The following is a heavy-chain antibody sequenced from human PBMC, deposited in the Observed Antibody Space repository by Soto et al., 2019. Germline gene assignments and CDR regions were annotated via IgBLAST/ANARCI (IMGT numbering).Heavy chain of an antibody. J-gene: IGHJ4*02. Sequence: ASVKVSCKALGYPFVNFAFNWVRQAPGQGPEWMGIINPCGGHTNYAQKFQGRVTMTRDTSTSTVYMELSSLRSEDTAVYYCARGGRIVVVTANLDYWGQGTLVTVSS. CDR2: INPCGGHT. CDR3: ARGGRIVVVTANLDY. V-gene: IGHV1-46*01. D-gene: IGHD2-21*02. CDR1: GYPFVNFA.